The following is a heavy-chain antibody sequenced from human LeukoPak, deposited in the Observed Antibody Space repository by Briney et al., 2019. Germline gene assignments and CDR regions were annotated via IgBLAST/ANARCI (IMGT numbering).Heavy chain of an antibody. CDR1: GFTFSSYS. Sequence: PGGSLRLSCAASGFTFSSYSMNWVRQAPGKGLEWVSSISSSSSYIYYADSVKGRFTISRDNAKNSLYLQMNSLRAEDTAVYYCARDLDYGDPSDYWGQGTLVTVSS. CDR3: ARDLDYGDPSDY. J-gene: IGHJ4*02. D-gene: IGHD4-17*01. CDR2: ISSSSSYI. V-gene: IGHV3-21*01.